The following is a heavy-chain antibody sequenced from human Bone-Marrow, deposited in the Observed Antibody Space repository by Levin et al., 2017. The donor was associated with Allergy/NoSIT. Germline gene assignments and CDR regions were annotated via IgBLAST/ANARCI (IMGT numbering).Heavy chain of an antibody. CDR1: GSSITISYY. V-gene: IGHV4-38-2*01. CDR3: ARLVVGYCSSSSCPGRFDP. J-gene: IGHJ5*02. Sequence: GSLRLSCAVSGSSITISYYWGWIRQPPGKGLEWLGIIYQSGTTYYNPSLKSRVTISVDTSKNQFSLKLSSVTAADTAVYYCARLVVGYCSSSSCPGRFDPWGQGTLVSVSS. CDR2: IYQSGTT. D-gene: IGHD2-2*01.